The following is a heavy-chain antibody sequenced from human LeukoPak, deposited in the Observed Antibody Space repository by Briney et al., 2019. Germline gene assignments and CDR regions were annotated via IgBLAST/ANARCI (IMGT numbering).Heavy chain of an antibody. CDR1: GGSFSGYY. CDR3: AEISYYYGSGTNRNYYYMDV. D-gene: IGHD3-10*01. V-gene: IGHV4-34*01. Sequence: PSETLSLTCAVYGGSFSGYYWSWIRQPPGKGLEWIGEIYHSGSTYYNPSLKSRVTISVDTSKNQFSLKLSSVTAADTAVYYCAEISYYYGSGTNRNYYYMDVWGKGTTVTVSS. J-gene: IGHJ6*03. CDR2: IYHSGST.